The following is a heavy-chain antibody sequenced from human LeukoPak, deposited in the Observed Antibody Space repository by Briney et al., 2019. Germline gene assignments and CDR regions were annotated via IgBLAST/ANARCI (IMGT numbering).Heavy chain of an antibody. V-gene: IGHV3-7*03. CDR2: IKKDGSEK. CDR1: GFTFSSYW. CDR3: AKDRLTMVLTPIDY. J-gene: IGHJ4*02. D-gene: IGHD4/OR15-4a*01. Sequence: GGSLRLSCAASGFTFSSYWMSWVRQALGKGLEWVANIKKDGSEKYYVDSVKGRFTISRDNSKNTLYLQMNSLRAEDTAVYYCAKDRLTMVLTPIDYWGQGTLVTVSS.